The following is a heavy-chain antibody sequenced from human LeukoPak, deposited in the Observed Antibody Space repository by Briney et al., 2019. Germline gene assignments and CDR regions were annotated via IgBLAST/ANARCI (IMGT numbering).Heavy chain of an antibody. J-gene: IGHJ6*02. CDR1: GVTLSTYA. CDR2: INHNGNVN. CDR3: ARGGGLDV. V-gene: IGHV3-7*03. D-gene: IGHD3-16*01. Sequence: GGSLRLSCAASGVTLSTYAMSWARQAPGKGLEWVASINHNGNVNYYVDSVKGRFTISRDNAKNSLYLQMSNLRAEDTAVYFCARGGGLDVWGQGATVTVSS.